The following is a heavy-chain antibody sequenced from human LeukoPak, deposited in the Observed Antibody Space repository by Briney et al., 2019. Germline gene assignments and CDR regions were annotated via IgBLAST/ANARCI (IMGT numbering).Heavy chain of an antibody. Sequence: PGGSLRLSCAASGFTVSSHYMSWFRQAPGMGLEWVSAIYTDGSTYYTDSVKGRFTISRDNSKNTLFLQMNTLRAEDTAVYYCARESGYAVGDYWGQGTLVTVSS. CDR2: IYTDGST. D-gene: IGHD5-12*01. V-gene: IGHV3-53*01. CDR1: GFTVSSHY. CDR3: ARESGYAVGDY. J-gene: IGHJ4*02.